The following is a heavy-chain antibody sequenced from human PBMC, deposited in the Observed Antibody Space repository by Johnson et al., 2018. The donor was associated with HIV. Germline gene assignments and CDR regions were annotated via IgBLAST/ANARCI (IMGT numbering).Heavy chain of an antibody. V-gene: IGHV3-66*01. CDR3: ASGKVRSRYDSSGYCHHSTQTYAFDI. D-gene: IGHD3-22*01. CDR1: GFTVSSNY. Sequence: EMQLVESGGGLVQPGGSLRLSCAASGFTVSSNYMSWVRQAPGKGLEWVSVIYSGGGTSYEDSVKGRFTISRDNSKNTLYLQMNSLRAGDTAVYYCASGKVRSRYDSSGYCHHSTQTYAFDIWGQGTMVTVSS. J-gene: IGHJ3*02. CDR2: IYSGGGT.